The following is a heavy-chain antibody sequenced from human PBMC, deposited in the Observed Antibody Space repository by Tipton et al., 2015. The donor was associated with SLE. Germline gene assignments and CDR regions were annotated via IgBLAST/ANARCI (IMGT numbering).Heavy chain of an antibody. CDR2: VFYSGST. Sequence: TLSLTCTVSGGSISSYYWSWIRQPPGKGLEWIGYVFYSGSTNYSPSLQRRVTMSLDTSKNRFSLNLSSVTAADTAVYYCARDPTNADCSDGVCPPTDTFDIWGQGTMVTVSS. V-gene: IGHV4-59*01. CDR3: ARDPTNADCSDGVCPPTDTFDI. CDR1: GGSISSYY. D-gene: IGHD2-8*01. J-gene: IGHJ3*02.